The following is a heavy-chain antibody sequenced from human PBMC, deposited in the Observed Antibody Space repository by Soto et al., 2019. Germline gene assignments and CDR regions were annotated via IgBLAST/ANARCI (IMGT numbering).Heavy chain of an antibody. Sequence: PGGSLRLSCAASGFTFSGSAMHWVRQASGKGLEWVGRIRSKANSYATAYAASVKGRFTISRDDSKNTAYLQMNSLKTEDTAVYYCTREVVGATPVFDYWGQGTLVTVSS. CDR3: TREVVGATPVFDY. CDR1: GFTFSGSA. CDR2: IRSKANSYAT. V-gene: IGHV3-73*01. J-gene: IGHJ4*02. D-gene: IGHD1-26*01.